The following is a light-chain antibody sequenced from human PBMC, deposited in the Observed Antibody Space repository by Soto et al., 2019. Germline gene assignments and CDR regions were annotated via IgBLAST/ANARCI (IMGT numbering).Light chain of an antibody. V-gene: IGLV1-44*01. CDR2: TNN. J-gene: IGLJ3*02. Sequence: QSVLTQPPSASGTPGQRVTISCSGSTSNIGNNVVNWYQPRPGTAPKLLISTNNQRPPGVPDRFSGSKSGTSASLTITGLQSDDEADYYCAAWDDSLNGRGVFGGGTKVTVL. CDR3: AAWDDSLNGRGV. CDR1: TSNIGNNV.